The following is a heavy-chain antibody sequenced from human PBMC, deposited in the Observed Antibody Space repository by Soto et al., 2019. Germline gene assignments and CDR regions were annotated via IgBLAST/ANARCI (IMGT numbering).Heavy chain of an antibody. CDR3: ARAVAPYFGTWFDP. Sequence: PSETLSLTCAVSGGSITSGNSYSWSWIRQPPGKGLEWIGSISHTGGTSYNPSLKSRLTMSVDKSKNQFSLRLSSVTAADMAVYYCARAVAPYFGTWFDPWGQGILVTVSS. D-gene: IGHD3-10*01. CDR1: GGSITSGNSYS. V-gene: IGHV4-30-2*01. CDR2: ISHTGGT. J-gene: IGHJ5*02.